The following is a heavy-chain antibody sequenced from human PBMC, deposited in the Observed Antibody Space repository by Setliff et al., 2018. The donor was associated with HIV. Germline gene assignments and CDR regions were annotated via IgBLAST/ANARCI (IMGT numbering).Heavy chain of an antibody. J-gene: IGHJ6*03. CDR3: ARGPLVVRTHYYMDL. Sequence: ASVKVSCKASGYSFTNYYIHWVRQAPGQGLEWMGKISPGGGSTSKEQKFQGRFTMTRDTSTSTVYMELNSLRSEDTAVYYCARGPLVVRTHYYMDLWGKGTTVTVSS. D-gene: IGHD3-22*01. CDR2: ISPGGGST. CDR1: GYSFTNYY. V-gene: IGHV1-46*01.